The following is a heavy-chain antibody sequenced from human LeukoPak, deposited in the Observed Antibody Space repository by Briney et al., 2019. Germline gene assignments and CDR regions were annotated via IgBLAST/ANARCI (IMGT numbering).Heavy chain of an antibody. J-gene: IGHJ4*02. D-gene: IGHD5-18*01. CDR2: IKQDGSEK. CDR3: ARDGYTNGWKFGY. V-gene: IGHV3-7*01. CDR1: GFTFSTHW. Sequence: GGSLRLSCTASGFTFSTHWMSWVRQAPGNGLEWVAYIKQDGSEKYYVDSVKGRFTISRDNAKNSLYLQMKSLRAEDTAVYYCARDGYTNGWKFGYWGQGALVTVSS.